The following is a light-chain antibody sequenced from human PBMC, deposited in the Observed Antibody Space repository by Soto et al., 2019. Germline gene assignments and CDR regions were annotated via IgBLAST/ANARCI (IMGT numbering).Light chain of an antibody. V-gene: IGKV3-15*01. J-gene: IGKJ4*01. CDR3: QQYNNWPLT. Sequence: EIVMTQSPATLSVSPGERATLSCRASQSVSSNLAWYQREPGQAPRLLIYGSSTRATGIPARFSGSGSGTEFTLTISSLQSEDFAVYYCQQYNNWPLTFGGGTKVEIK. CDR1: QSVSSN. CDR2: GSS.